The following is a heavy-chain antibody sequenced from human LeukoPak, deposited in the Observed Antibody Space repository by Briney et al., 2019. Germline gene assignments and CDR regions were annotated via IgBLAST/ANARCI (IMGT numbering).Heavy chain of an antibody. J-gene: IGHJ4*02. Sequence: ASVKVSCKASGYTFTGYYMHWVRQAPGQGLEWMGWMNPNSGNTGYAQKFQGRVTITRNTSISTAYMELSSLRSEDTAVYYCARAHSGSYSPLDYWGQGTLVTVSS. CDR1: GYTFTGYY. CDR3: ARAHSGSYSPLDY. V-gene: IGHV1-8*03. CDR2: MNPNSGNT. D-gene: IGHD1-26*01.